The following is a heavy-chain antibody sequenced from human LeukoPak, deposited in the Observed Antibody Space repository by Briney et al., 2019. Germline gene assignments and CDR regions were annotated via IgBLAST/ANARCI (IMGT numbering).Heavy chain of an antibody. CDR3: ARDHSTKQWLAVGGIDY. CDR2: ISSSGSTI. J-gene: IGHJ4*02. D-gene: IGHD6-19*01. Sequence: GGSLRLSCAASGFTFSDYYMSWIRQAPGKGLEWVSYISSSGSTIYYADSVKGQFTISRDNAKNSLYLQMNSLRAEDTAVYYCARDHSTKQWLAVGGIDYWGQGTLVTVSS. V-gene: IGHV3-11*01. CDR1: GFTFSDYY.